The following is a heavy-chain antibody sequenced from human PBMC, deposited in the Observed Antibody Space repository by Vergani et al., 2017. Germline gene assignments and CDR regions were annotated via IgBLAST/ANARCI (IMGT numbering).Heavy chain of an antibody. Sequence: QVQLQESGPGLVKPPGTLSLTCAVSGGSISSYNWWTWVRQSPGKGLEWIGEIFHSGTTNYNPSLKSRVTISLDKSNNQFSLKLTSVTAADTAVYYCANLGYCSGDSCYSVSWGPGSLVTVSS. CDR2: IFHSGTT. CDR1: GGSISSYNW. D-gene: IGHD2-15*01. V-gene: IGHV4-4*03. J-gene: IGHJ4*02. CDR3: ANLGYCSGDSCYSVS.